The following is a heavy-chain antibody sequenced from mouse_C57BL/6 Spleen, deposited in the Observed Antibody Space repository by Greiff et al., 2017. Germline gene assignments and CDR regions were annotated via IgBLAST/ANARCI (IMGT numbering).Heavy chain of an antibody. CDR2: IRNKANGYTT. CDR3: GKAQYYGSSSYYARDY. Sequence: EVKLMESGGGLVQPGASLRLSCAASGFTFTDYYMSWVRQPPGKAPEWLALIRNKANGYTTEYTASVKGRFTISRDNSQNILYHQMHTLRAEDSATYYCGKAQYYGSSSYYARDYWGQGTTVTVSS. D-gene: IGHD1-1*01. J-gene: IGHJ4*01. CDR1: GFTFTDYY. V-gene: IGHV7-4*01.